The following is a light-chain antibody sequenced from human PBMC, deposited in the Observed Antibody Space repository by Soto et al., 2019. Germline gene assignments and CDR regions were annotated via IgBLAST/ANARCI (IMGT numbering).Light chain of an antibody. CDR2: EVS. J-gene: IGLJ1*01. V-gene: IGLV2-23*02. CDR1: SSDVGSYNL. CDR3: SSYAGRSTFYV. Sequence: QSVLTQPASVSGSPGQSITIPCTGTSSDVGSYNLVSWYQQHPGKAPKLMIYEVSKWPSGVSNRFSGSKSGNTASLTISGLQAEDESDYYCSSYAGRSTFYVFGTGTKVTVL.